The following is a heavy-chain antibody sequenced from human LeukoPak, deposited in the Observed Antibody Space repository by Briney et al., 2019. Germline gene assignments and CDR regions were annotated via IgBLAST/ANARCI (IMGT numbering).Heavy chain of an antibody. J-gene: IGHJ5*02. CDR2: INPSGGST. D-gene: IGHD1-14*01. CDR3: ARDRPRSITGTLWFDP. CDR1: GYTFTSYY. Sequence: ASVKVSCKASGYTFTSYYMHWVRQAPRQGLEWMGIINPSGGSTSYAQKFQGRVTMTRDMSTSTVYMELSSLRSEDTAVYYCARDRPRSITGTLWFDPWGQGTLVTVSS. V-gene: IGHV1-46*01.